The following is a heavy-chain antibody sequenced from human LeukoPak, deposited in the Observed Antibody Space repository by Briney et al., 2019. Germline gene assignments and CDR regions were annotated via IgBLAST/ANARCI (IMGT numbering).Heavy chain of an antibody. V-gene: IGHV3-23*01. CDR3: AKYSKSRSSWYQSDYYYYMDV. J-gene: IGHJ6*03. CDR1: GLTFSTSD. Sequence: PGGSLRLSCAASGLTFSTSDMHWVRQAPGKGLEWVSAISGSGGSTYYADSVKGRFTISRDNSKNTLYLQMNSLRAEDTAVYYCAKYSKSRSSWYQSDYYYYMDVWGKGPTVTISS. CDR2: ISGSGGST. D-gene: IGHD6-13*01.